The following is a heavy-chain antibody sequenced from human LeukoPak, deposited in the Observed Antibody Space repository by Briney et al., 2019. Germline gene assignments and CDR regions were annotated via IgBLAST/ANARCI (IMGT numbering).Heavy chain of an antibody. CDR1: GFSFSSDW. CDR2: INSDGSST. D-gene: IGHD1-20*01. Sequence: GGSLRLSCAASGFSFSSDWMHWVRQVPGEGLVWVSRINSDGSSTAYADSVKGRFTISRDNAKNTLYLQMNSLRVEDTAVYYCARDPPFIIGTTFFDYWGQGTLVTVSS. V-gene: IGHV3-74*01. J-gene: IGHJ4*02. CDR3: ARDPPFIIGTTFFDY.